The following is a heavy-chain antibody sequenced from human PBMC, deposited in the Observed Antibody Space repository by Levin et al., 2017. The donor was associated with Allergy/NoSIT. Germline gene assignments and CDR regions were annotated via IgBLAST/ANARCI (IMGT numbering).Heavy chain of an antibody. CDR3: ARVLWDIGAFDI. CDR2: IYSGGST. V-gene: IGHV3-53*01. J-gene: IGHJ3*02. CDR1: GFTVSSNY. D-gene: IGHD2-15*01. Sequence: GESLKISCAASGFTVSSNYMSWVRQAPGKGLEWVSVIYSGGSTYYADSVKGRFTISRDNSKNTLYLQMNSLRAEDTAVYYCARVLWDIGAFDIWGQGTMVTVSS.